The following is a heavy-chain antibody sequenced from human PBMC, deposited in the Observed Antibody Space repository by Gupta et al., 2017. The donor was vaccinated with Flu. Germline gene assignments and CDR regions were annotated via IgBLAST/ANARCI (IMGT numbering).Heavy chain of an antibody. J-gene: IGHJ6*02. CDR2: IDQRGNT. V-gene: IGHV4-34*01. D-gene: IGHD4-17*01. CDR3: ARGGSYGTLYFYYGMDV. CDR1: DGSFSNYY. Sequence: QVQLQQWGAGLLKPSETLSLTCPVHDGSFSNYYWTWIRPSPDMGLEWIGEIDQRGNTNLNPTLKSRVSMSLDASENQMSLNLESVTAADTGIYFCARGGSYGTLYFYYGMDVWGQGTTVTVSS.